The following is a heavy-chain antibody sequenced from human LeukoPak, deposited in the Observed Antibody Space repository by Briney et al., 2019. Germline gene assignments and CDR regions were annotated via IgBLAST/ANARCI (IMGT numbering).Heavy chain of an antibody. J-gene: IGHJ5*01. CDR3: ARSVPSLDYLFDS. CDR1: GGSISGYY. D-gene: IGHD4-11*01. CDR2: IYNSGIT. V-gene: IGHV4-59*08. Sequence: PSETLSLTCTVSGGSISGYYWTWIRQLPGKGLEWMGYIYNSGITNYNPSLKSRVTVSVDPSKNPFSLRLPSVTAADTAVYYCARSVPSLDYLFDSWGHGTLVTVSS.